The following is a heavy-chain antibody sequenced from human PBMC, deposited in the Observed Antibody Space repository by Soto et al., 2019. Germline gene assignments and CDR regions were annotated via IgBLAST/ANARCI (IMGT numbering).Heavy chain of an antibody. V-gene: IGHV4-61*08. CDR3: ARTLVQALRY. D-gene: IGHD2-8*02. CDR1: GGSVSSGDYF. J-gene: IGHJ4*02. CDR2: IFYNGNS. Sequence: QVQLQESRPGLVKPSEPLSLNRTVSGGSVSSGDYFWSWIRQPTGKGLEWLGHIFYNGNSKYNPSLRSRITISVDTSKNQSCLKLSSVTAAEKAVYYCARTLVQALRYWGQGTLVTVSS.